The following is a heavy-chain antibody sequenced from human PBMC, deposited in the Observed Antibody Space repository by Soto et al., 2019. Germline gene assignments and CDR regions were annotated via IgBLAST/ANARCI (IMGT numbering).Heavy chain of an antibody. Sequence: EVQLVESGGGLVRPGGSLRLSCAASGFTFSYYWMHWVRQAPGKGLVWVSRIHSDGSSTTYADFVKGRFIIARDNARNTVDLQMNSVRVEDTAVYYCARGDRGAFDHWGQGTVVTVYS. J-gene: IGHJ3*01. CDR1: GFTFSYYW. V-gene: IGHV3-74*01. CDR2: IHSDGSST. CDR3: ARGDRGAFDH. D-gene: IGHD1-26*01.